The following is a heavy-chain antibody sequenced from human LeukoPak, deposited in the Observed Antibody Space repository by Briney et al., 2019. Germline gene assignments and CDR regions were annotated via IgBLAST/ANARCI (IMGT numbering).Heavy chain of an antibody. Sequence: GSLRLSCAASGFTFSSYSMNWVRQAPGKGLGWVSSISSSSSYIYYADSVKGRFTISRDNAKNSLYLQMNSLRAEDTAVYYCARPLWSGYSMVSDAFDIWGQGTMVTVSS. V-gene: IGHV3-21*01. CDR3: ARPLWSGYSMVSDAFDI. CDR1: GFTFSSYS. CDR2: ISSSSSYI. J-gene: IGHJ3*02. D-gene: IGHD3-3*01.